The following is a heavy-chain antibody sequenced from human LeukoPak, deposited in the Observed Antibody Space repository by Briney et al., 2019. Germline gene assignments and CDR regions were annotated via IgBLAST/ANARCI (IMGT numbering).Heavy chain of an antibody. V-gene: IGHV4-38-2*01. CDR2: SYHSGST. CDR3: ARGVMITFGGVIVHSHAFDI. Sequence: PSETLSLTCAVSGYSISRGYYWGWIRQPPGKGMGWIVSSYHSGSTYYNPSLKSRVTISVDTSKNQFSLKLSSVTAADTAVYYCARGVMITFGGVIVHSHAFDIWGQGTMVTVSS. J-gene: IGHJ3*02. D-gene: IGHD3-16*02. CDR1: GYSISRGYY.